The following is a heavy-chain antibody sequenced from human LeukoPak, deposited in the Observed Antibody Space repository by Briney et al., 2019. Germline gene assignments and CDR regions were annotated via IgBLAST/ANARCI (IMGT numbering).Heavy chain of an antibody. V-gene: IGHV3-43*02. J-gene: IGHJ4*02. CDR2: INGDGSAT. CDR3: VRGSPGATVTFDY. D-gene: IGHD4-17*01. Sequence: GGSLRLSCAASGFTFSSYAMSWVRQAPGKGLEWVSLINGDGSATYYADSSRGRFTISRDNNENSVFLQMTSLRPDDTALYHCVRGSPGATVTFDYWGQGTLVTVSS. CDR1: GFTFSSYA.